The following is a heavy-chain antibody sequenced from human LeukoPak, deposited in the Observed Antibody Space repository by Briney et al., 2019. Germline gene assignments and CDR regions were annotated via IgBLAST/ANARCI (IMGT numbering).Heavy chain of an antibody. Sequence: SETLSLTCTVSGGSISSYYWSWIRQPPGKGLEWIGYIYYSGSTHYNPSLKSRVTISVDTSKNQFSLKLSSVTAADTAVYYCARGDGLLWFGEPLEYYGMDVWGQGTTVTVSS. CDR2: IYYSGST. D-gene: IGHD3-10*01. CDR3: ARGDGLLWFGEPLEYYGMDV. V-gene: IGHV4-59*01. J-gene: IGHJ6*02. CDR1: GGSISSYY.